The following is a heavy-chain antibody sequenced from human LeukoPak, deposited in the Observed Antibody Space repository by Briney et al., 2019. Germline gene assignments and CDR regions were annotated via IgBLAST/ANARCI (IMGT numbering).Heavy chain of an antibody. D-gene: IGHD3-3*01. CDR3: ARDGHYDFWSGYYSV. Sequence: SVKVSCKASGGTFSSYAISWVRQAPGQGLEWMGGIIPIFGTANYAQKFQGRVTITADESTSTAYMELSSLRSEDTAVYYCARDGHYDFWSGYYSVWGQGTLVTVSS. CDR2: IIPIFGTA. J-gene: IGHJ4*02. CDR1: GGTFSSYA. V-gene: IGHV1-69*13.